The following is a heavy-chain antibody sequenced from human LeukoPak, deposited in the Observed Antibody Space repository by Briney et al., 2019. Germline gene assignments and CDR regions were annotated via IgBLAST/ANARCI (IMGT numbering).Heavy chain of an antibody. Sequence: GGSLRLSCAASGFTFEDYTMHWVRQAPGKGLEWVSVITWNGRSTTYADSVKGRFTISRDNDINSLYLQMNSLTKEDTGFYYCVKDIGMVAGTVFHAWGQGTLVTVSS. CDR1: GFTFEDYT. CDR2: ITWNGRST. V-gene: IGHV3-43*01. CDR3: VKDIGMVAGTVFHA. J-gene: IGHJ5*02. D-gene: IGHD1-1*01.